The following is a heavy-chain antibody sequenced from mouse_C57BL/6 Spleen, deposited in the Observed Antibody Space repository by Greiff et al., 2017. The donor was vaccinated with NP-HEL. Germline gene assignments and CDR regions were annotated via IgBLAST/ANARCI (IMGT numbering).Heavy chain of an antibody. CDR3: ARRDYYGSSYGY. V-gene: IGHV5-9*01. CDR2: ISGGGGNT. J-gene: IGHJ2*01. D-gene: IGHD1-1*01. CDR1: GFTFSSYT. Sequence: EVHLVESGGGLVKPGGSLKLSCAASGFTFSSYTMSWVRQTPEKRLEWVATISGGGGNTYYPDSVKGRFTISRDNAKNTLYLQMSSLRSEDTALYYCARRDYYGSSYGYWGQGTTLTVSS.